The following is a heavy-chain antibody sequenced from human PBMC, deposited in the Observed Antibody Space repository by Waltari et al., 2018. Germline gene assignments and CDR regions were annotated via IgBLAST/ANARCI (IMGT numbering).Heavy chain of an antibody. V-gene: IGHV4-34*01. CDR2: INHSGST. CDR1: GWSFSAYY. D-gene: IGHD3-22*01. J-gene: IGHJ4*02. CDR3: ARAPHYYDSSGLDY. Sequence: QVQLQQWGAGLLKPSETLSLTCPVYGWSFSAYYWPCIRQPPGKGLEWIGEINHSGSTNYNPSLKSRVTISVDTSKNQFSLKLSSVTAADTAVYYCARAPHYYDSSGLDYWVQGTLVTVSS.